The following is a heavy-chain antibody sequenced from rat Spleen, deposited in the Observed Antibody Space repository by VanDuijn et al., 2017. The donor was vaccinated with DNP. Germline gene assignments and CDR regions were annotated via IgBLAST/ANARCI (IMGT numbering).Heavy chain of an antibody. CDR3: ARDWEDYFDY. J-gene: IGHJ2*01. D-gene: IGHD5-1*01. V-gene: IGHV5S10*01. Sequence: EVQLVESGGGVVQSGRSLKVSCAASGFTFSDYNMAWVRQAPKKGLEWVATITYDGSKTYYRDSVKGRFTISRDNAKSTLYLQMDSLRSEDTATYYCARDWEDYFDYWGQGVMVTVSS. CDR1: GFTFSDYN. CDR2: ITYDGSKT.